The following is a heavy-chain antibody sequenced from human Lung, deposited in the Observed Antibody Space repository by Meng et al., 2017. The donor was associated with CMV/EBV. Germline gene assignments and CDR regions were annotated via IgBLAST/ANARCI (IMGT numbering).Heavy chain of an antibody. V-gene: IGHV1-18*01. Sequence: ASXXVSXKASGYTFNSYGISWVRQAPGQGLEWVGWISAYNGNTNFAEQFKGRVTMTTDTSTTTAYLELRSLRSDDTAVYYCARAGYSDAPAPVEWGQGKVVTGAS. CDR3: ARAGYSDAPAPVE. CDR2: ISAYNGNT. J-gene: IGHJ4*02. CDR1: GYTFNSYG. D-gene: IGHD5-18*01.